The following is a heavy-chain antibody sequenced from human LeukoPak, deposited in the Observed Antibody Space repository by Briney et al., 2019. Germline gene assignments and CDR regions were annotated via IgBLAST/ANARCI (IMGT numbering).Heavy chain of an antibody. D-gene: IGHD6-13*01. V-gene: IGHV3-33*01. J-gene: IGHJ4*02. CDR3: ARDAAGSSSWYPYFDY. Sequence: GRSLRLSCAASGFTFSSYGMHWVRQAPGKGLEWVAVIWYDGSNKYYADSVKGRFTISRDNSKNTLYLQMNSLRAEDTAAYYCARDAAGSSSWYPYFDYWGQGTLVTVSS. CDR2: IWYDGSNK. CDR1: GFTFSSYG.